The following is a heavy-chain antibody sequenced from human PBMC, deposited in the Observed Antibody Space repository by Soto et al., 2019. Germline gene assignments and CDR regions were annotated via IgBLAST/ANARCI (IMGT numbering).Heavy chain of an antibody. V-gene: IGHV3-21*04. J-gene: IGHJ5*02. CDR3: AKANRIAAAGTEWFDP. D-gene: IGHD6-13*01. CDR2: ISSSSSYI. CDR1: GFTFSSYS. Sequence: LRLSCAASGFTFSSYSMNWVRQAPGKGLEWVSSISSSSSYIYYADSVKGRFTISRDNAKNSLYLQMNSLRAEDTAVYYCAKANRIAAAGTEWFDPWGQGTLVTVSS.